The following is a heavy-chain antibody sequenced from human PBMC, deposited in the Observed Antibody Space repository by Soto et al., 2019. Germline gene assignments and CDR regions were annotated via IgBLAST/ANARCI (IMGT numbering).Heavy chain of an antibody. V-gene: IGHV3-30*18. Sequence: GSLRLSCPASGFTFSNYGIHWVRQAPGKGLEWVAVISYDGINKYYADSVKGRFTISRDNSNNTAYLEMNSLRPEDTAVYYCAKDRGLSFSFYGLDVWGQGTPVTVSS. CDR2: ISYDGINK. CDR1: GFTFSNYG. CDR3: AKDRGLSFSFYGLDV. J-gene: IGHJ6*02. D-gene: IGHD3-16*02.